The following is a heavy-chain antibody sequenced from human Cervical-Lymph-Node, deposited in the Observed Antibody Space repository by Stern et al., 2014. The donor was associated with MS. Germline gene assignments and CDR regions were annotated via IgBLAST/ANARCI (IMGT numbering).Heavy chain of an antibody. Sequence: QVQLVESGGGVVQPGESLTLSCAASGFTFRNYVMHWVRQAPGKGLEWVALISYDGHNQYYADSVKGRFTISRDNSRSTLLLQMNGVRAEDSAVYYCAKDDNWKFDPWGQGTLVTVSS. D-gene: IGHD1-20*01. V-gene: IGHV3-30*04. CDR1: GFTFRNYV. CDR3: AKDDNWKFDP. J-gene: IGHJ5*02. CDR2: ISYDGHNQ.